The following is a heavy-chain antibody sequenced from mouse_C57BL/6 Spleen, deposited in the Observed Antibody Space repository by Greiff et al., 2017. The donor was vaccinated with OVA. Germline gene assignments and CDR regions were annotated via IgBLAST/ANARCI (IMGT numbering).Heavy chain of an antibody. CDR2: INPSNGGT. CDR3: ARSDYYGSPYWYFDV. D-gene: IGHD1-1*01. CDR1: GYTFTSYW. Sequence: QVQLKQPGTELVKPGASVKLSCKASGYTFTSYWMHWVKQRPGQGLEWIGNINPSNGGTNYNEKFKSKATLTVDKSSSTAYMQLSSLTSEDSAVYYCARSDYYGSPYWYFDVWGTGTTVTVSS. J-gene: IGHJ1*03. V-gene: IGHV1-53*01.